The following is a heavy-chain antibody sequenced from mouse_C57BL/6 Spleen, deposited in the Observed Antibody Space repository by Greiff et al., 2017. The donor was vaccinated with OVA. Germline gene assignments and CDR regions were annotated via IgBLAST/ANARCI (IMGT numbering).Heavy chain of an antibody. J-gene: IGHJ4*01. CDR3: ARDALARDYAMDD. V-gene: IGHV1-82*01. Sequence: QVQLQQSGPELVKPGASVKISCKASGYAFSSSWMNWVKQRPGKGLEWIGRIYPGDGDTNYNGKFKGKATLTADKSSSTAYMQLRNLSSEDSAVYFCARDALARDYAMDDWGQGTSVTVSS. CDR2: IYPGDGDT. CDR1: GYAFSSSW. D-gene: IGHD3-1*01.